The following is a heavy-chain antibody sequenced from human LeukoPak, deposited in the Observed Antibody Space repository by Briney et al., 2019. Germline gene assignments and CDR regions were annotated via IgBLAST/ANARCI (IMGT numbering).Heavy chain of an antibody. Sequence: GGSLRLSCAASGFTFSSYAMSWVRQAPGKGLEWVSAISGSGGSTYYADSVKGRFTISRDNSKNSLYLQMNSLRAEDTAVYYCARGRRIVLPDYMDVWGKGTTVTVSS. V-gene: IGHV3-23*01. CDR2: ISGSGGST. D-gene: IGHD2/OR15-2a*01. CDR1: GFTFSSYA. CDR3: ARGRRIVLPDYMDV. J-gene: IGHJ6*03.